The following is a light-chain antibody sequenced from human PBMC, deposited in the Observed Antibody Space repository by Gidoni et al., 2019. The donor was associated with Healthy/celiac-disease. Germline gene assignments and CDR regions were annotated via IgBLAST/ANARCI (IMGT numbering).Light chain of an antibody. Sequence: QSALTQPRSVSGSPVQSVAISCTGTSGDVGGYNYVSWYQQHPGKAPKLMIFDVSKRPSGVPDRFSGSKSGNTASLTISGLQAEDEADYYCCSYAGSYTFGDVVFGGGTKLTVL. CDR2: DVS. V-gene: IGLV2-11*01. CDR1: SGDVGGYNY. CDR3: CSYAGSYTFGDVV. J-gene: IGLJ2*01.